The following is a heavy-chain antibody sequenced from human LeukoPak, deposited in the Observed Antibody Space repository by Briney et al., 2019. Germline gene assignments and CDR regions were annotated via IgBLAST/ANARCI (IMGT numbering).Heavy chain of an antibody. CDR2: IIPIFGTV. Sequence: SVKVSCKASGGTFISYAISWVRQAPGQGLEWMGGIIPIFGTVNYAQKFQDRVTITADESTSTAHMEVSSLRSEDTAVIYCARASMVQGVINALDIWGQGTMVTVSS. CDR3: ARASMVQGVINALDI. J-gene: IGHJ3*02. V-gene: IGHV1-69*13. CDR1: GGTFISYA. D-gene: IGHD3-10*01.